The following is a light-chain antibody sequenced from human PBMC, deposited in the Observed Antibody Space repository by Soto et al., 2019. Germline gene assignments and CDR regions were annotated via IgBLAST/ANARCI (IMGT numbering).Light chain of an antibody. CDR2: NAS. CDR1: QSISFY. J-gene: IGKJ1*01. CDR3: QQLNVYSTWT. Sequence: DIQMTQSPSTLSASVGDRVTITCRASQSISFYLAWYQQKPGKAPKLLIFNASTLKSGVPSRLSGRGSGTEFTRTINVRQPDEFATYYCQQLNVYSTWTFGQRTKVEFK. V-gene: IGKV1-5*01.